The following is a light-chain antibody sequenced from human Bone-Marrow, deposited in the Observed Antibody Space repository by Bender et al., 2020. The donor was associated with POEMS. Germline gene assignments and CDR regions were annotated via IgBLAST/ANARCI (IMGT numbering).Light chain of an antibody. CDR3: QVWDSDSDHRV. CDR2: DDS. CDR1: NIGTKG. J-gene: IGLJ3*02. Sequence: SYVLTQPPSVSVAPGETARITCGGNNIGTKGVHWYQQKPGQAPVLVVYDDSVRPSGIPERFSGSNSGNTATLTISRVEAGDEADYCCQVWDSDSDHRVFGGGTKLTVL. V-gene: IGLV3-21*02.